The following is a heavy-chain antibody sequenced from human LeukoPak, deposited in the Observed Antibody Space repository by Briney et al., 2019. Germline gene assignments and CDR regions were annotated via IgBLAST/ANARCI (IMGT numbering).Heavy chain of an antibody. V-gene: IGHV4-34*01. CDR2: IDHRGDT. CDR1: GGSFSRYY. Sequence: SETLSLTCAVYGGSFSRYYWSWIRQSPGKGLEWIAEIDHRGDTNYNPSVKSRVTISVDTSKNQFSLKVRSLSAADTAVYYCARGATISETGSFDFWGQGTLVTVSS. CDR3: ARGATISETGSFDF. D-gene: IGHD5-24*01. J-gene: IGHJ4*03.